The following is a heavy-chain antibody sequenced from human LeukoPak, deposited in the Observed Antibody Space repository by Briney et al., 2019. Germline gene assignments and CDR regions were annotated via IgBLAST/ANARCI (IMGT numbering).Heavy chain of an antibody. V-gene: IGHV4-34*01. CDR1: GGSFSGYY. CDR2: INHSGST. D-gene: IGHD5-24*01. Sequence: SETLSLTCAVYGGSFSGYYWSWIRQPPGKGLEWIGEINHSGSTNYNPSLKSRVTISVDTSKNQVSLKLSSVTAADTAVYFCARDRADGPWGQGTLVTVSS. CDR3: ARDRADGP. J-gene: IGHJ5*02.